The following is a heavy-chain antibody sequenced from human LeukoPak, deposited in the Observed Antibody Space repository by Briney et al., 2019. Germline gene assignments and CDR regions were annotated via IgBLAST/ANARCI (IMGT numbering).Heavy chain of an antibody. V-gene: IGHV4-59*01. CDR3: ARHSSRYYYNTTGSQGFDP. D-gene: IGHD3-22*01. CDR1: GGPTSIYY. CDR2: VHYSGNT. J-gene: IGHJ5*02. Sequence: SETLSLTCTVSGGPTSIYYWSWIRQPPTKGLEWIGYVHYSGNTNYNPSLESRVTISLETSKNLFSLQLKSLTAADTAVYYCARHSSRYYYNTTGSQGFDPWGQATLVTVSS.